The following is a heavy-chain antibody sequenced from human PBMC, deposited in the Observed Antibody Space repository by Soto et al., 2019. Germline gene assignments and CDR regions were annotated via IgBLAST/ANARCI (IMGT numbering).Heavy chain of an antibody. J-gene: IGHJ5*02. V-gene: IGHV1-8*01. CDR3: ARDFIAAAGSFWFDP. Sequence: ASVKVSCKASGYTFTQYGITWVRQAPEQGLEWMGWMNPNSGNTGYAQKFQGRVTMTRNTSISTAYMELSSLRSEDTAVYYCARDFIAAAGSFWFDPRGQGTLVTVSS. D-gene: IGHD6-13*01. CDR1: GYTFTQYG. CDR2: MNPNSGNT.